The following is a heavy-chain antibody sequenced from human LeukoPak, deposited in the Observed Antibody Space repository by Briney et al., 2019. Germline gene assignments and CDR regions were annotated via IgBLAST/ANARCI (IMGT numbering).Heavy chain of an antibody. CDR1: GFSFTSYG. V-gene: IGHV3-23*01. Sequence: GGSLRLSCTTSGFSFTSYGMHWVRQGPGKGLEWVSAISGSGGSTYYADSVKGRFTISRDNSKNTLYLQMNSLRAEDTAVYYCAKGGATVVTPLDYWGQGTLVTVSS. CDR2: ISGSGGST. J-gene: IGHJ4*02. D-gene: IGHD4-23*01. CDR3: AKGGATVVTPLDY.